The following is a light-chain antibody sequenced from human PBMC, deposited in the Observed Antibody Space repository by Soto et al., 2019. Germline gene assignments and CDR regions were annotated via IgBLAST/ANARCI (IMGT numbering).Light chain of an antibody. V-gene: IGKV3-20*01. J-gene: IGKJ4*01. Sequence: EIMLTQSPGTLSLSPGERATLSCRASQSIASNDLAWYQQKPGQAPRLLIYGASSRATGISDRFSDSGSGTDFTLTISKLGPEDFAGYYCQQYGSSPALTFGGGTKVEIK. CDR3: QQYGSSPALT. CDR1: QSIASND. CDR2: GAS.